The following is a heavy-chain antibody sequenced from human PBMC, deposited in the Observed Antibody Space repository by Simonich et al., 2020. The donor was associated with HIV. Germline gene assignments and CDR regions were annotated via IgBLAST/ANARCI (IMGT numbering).Heavy chain of an antibody. CDR1: GFTFSSYA. D-gene: IGHD3-10*01. CDR2: KSYDGSNK. J-gene: IGHJ4*02. V-gene: IGHV3-30*07. CDR3: ASGGSISSVGADDY. Sequence: QVQLVESGGGVVQPGRSLRLSCAASGFTFSSYAMHWVRQAPGKGLEWVAVKSYDGSNKYYADSVKGRFTIARDNSKNTLYLQMNSLRAEDTAVYYCASGGSISSVGADDYWGQGTLVTVSS.